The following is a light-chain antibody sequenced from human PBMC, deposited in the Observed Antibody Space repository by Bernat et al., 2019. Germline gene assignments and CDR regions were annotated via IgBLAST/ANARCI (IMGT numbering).Light chain of an antibody. J-gene: IGKJ3*01. Sequence: LLLTQSPGTLSLSPGERATLSCRASQSISSSHLAWYQQKPGQAPRLLMFGSSSRATGTPDRFSGSGPGTDFTLTISRLEPEDFAVYYCQLYGRSPLITFGPGTKLEIK. CDR2: GSS. V-gene: IGKV3-20*01. CDR3: QLYGRSPLIT. CDR1: QSISSSH.